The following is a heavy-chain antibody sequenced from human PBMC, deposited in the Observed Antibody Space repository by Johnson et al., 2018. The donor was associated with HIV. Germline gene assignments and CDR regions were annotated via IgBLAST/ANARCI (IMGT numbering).Heavy chain of an antibody. V-gene: IGHV3-30*18. Sequence: QVQLVESGGGVVQPGRSLRLSCAASGFTFSSYWMSWVRQAPGKGLEWVAVISYDGSNKYYADSVKGRFTISRDNSKNTLYLQMNSLRAEDTAVYYCAKDGYSGYDDAFDIWGQGTMVTVSS. D-gene: IGHD5-12*01. CDR2: ISYDGSNK. CDR1: GFTFSSYW. J-gene: IGHJ3*02. CDR3: AKDGYSGYDDAFDI.